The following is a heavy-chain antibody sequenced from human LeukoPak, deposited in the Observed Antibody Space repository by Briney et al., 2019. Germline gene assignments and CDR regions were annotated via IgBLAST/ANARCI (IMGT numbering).Heavy chain of an antibody. Sequence: PSETLSLTCAVYGGSFSGYYWSWLRQPPTKGLEWIGEINHSGSTNYNPSLKSRVTISVDTSKNQFSLKLSSVIAADTAMYYCAREILGYCTNGVCHNDAFDIWGQGTMVTVSS. CDR2: INHSGST. D-gene: IGHD2-8*01. CDR3: AREILGYCTNGVCHNDAFDI. CDR1: GGSFSGYY. V-gene: IGHV4-34*01. J-gene: IGHJ3*02.